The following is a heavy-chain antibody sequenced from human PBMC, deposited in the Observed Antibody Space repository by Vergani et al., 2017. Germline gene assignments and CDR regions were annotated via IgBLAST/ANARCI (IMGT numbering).Heavy chain of an antibody. V-gene: IGHV1-69-2*01. CDR2: VDPEDGET. CDR1: GYTFTDHY. J-gene: IGHJ6*02. Sequence: EVQLVQSGAEVKKPGATMQISCKVSGYTFTDHYMNWLKQAPGKGLEWMGLVDPEDGETIYAEKFKGRVTIAADTSTDTAPLELSSLRSEDTAVYYCATPQAVTTGGMEVWGQGTTVIVSS. D-gene: IGHD4-17*01. CDR3: ATPQAVTTGGMEV.